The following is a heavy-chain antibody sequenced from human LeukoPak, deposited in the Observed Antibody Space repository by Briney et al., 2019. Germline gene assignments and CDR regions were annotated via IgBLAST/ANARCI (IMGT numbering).Heavy chain of an antibody. CDR3: ANPFSSGADFDY. D-gene: IGHD5-18*01. J-gene: IGHJ4*02. V-gene: IGHV3-30*02. CDR2: ILYDGSNK. Sequence: GGSLRLSCAASGFTFSSYAMSWVRQAPGKGLEWVAFILYDGSNKYYADSVKGRFTISRDNSKNTLYLQMNSLRAEDTAVYYCANPFSSGADFDYWGQGTLVTVSS. CDR1: GFTFSSYA.